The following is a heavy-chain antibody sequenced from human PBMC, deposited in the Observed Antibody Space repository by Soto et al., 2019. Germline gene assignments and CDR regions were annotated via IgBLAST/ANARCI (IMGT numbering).Heavy chain of an antibody. CDR1: GFTFSSYG. CDR2: ISYDDGSKK. Sequence: QVQLVESGGGVVQPGTSLRLSCAASGFTFSSYGMHWVRQAPGKGLEWVAVISYDDGSKKYYADSVKGRFTISRDNSQTTLFLQMNSLRPEDTAVYYCAKDRIKGVSPTGSLDYWGQGTLVTVSS. CDR3: AKDRIKGVSPTGSLDY. D-gene: IGHD1-1*01. V-gene: IGHV3-30*18. J-gene: IGHJ4*02.